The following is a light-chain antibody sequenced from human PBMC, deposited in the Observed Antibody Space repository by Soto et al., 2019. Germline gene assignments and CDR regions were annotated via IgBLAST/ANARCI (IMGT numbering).Light chain of an antibody. CDR1: QLISGW. V-gene: IGKV1-5*01. J-gene: IGKJ1*01. CDR3: QQNNSYS. Sequence: RVTQSASGVSESLGDTFTVTCLSRQLISGWFHWYQGKPGTAPQVLIXHASNLQSGVPSRFSGSGSGTEFTLTIRSLQADDFATYYCQQNNSYSFGQRAMVDI. CDR2: HAS.